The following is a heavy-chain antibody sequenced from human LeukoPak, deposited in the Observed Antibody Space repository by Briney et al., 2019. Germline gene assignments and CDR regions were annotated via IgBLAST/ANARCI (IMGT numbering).Heavy chain of an antibody. V-gene: IGHV4-34*01. CDR2: INHSGST. J-gene: IGHJ6*04. Sequence: SETLSLTRAVYGGSFSGYYWSWIRQPPGKGLEWIGEINHSGSTNYNPSLKSRVTISVDTSKNQFSLKLSSVTAADTAVYYCARVPQFSAAGLNYYYGMDVWGKGTTVTVSS. CDR3: ARVPQFSAAGLNYYYGMDV. D-gene: IGHD6-13*01. CDR1: GGSFSGYY.